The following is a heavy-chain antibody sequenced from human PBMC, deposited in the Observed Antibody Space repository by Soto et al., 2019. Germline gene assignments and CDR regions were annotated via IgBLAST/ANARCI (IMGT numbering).Heavy chain of an antibody. Sequence: QVQLVQSGAEVKKPGSSVRVSCKASGGTFSSYAISWVRQAPGPGLEWMGGIIPIFDTADYAQKFQGRVTITADESTSTAYMELSSLRSEDTAVYYCATHPLATITYYSVMDVWGQGTTVTVSS. D-gene: IGHD5-12*01. CDR2: IIPIFDTA. J-gene: IGHJ6*02. CDR1: GGTFSSYA. CDR3: ATHPLATITYYSVMDV. V-gene: IGHV1-69*12.